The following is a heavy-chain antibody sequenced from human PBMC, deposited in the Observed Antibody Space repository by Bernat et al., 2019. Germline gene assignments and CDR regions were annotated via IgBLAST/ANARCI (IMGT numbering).Heavy chain of an antibody. CDR2: ISYDGSNK. J-gene: IGHJ6*02. V-gene: IGHV3-30*03. Sequence: QVQLVESGGGVVQPGRSLRLSCAASGLTFSSYGMHWVRQAPGKGLEWVAVISYDGSNKYYADSVKGRFTISRDNSKNTLYLQMNSLRAEDTAVYYSRFFDQYYGMDVWGQGTTVTVSS. D-gene: IGHD3-9*01. CDR1: GLTFSSYG. CDR3: RFFDQYYGMDV.